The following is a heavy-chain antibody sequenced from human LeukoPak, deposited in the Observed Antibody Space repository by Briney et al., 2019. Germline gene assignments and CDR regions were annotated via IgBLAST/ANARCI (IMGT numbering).Heavy chain of an antibody. D-gene: IGHD3-22*01. CDR2: IYSGGST. CDR3: ARVAVSHFDY. Sequence: GGSLRLSCAASGFTVSSNYMTWVRQAPGKGLEWVSVIYSGGSTYYADSVKGRFTISRDNSKNRLYLQMNSLRAEDTAVYYCARVAVSHFDYWGQGTLVTVSS. CDR1: GFTVSSNY. V-gene: IGHV3-53*01. J-gene: IGHJ4*02.